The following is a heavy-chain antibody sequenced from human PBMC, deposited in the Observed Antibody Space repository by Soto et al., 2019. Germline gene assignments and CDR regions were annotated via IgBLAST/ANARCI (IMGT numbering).Heavy chain of an antibody. CDR3: ARNLGYYDRSGPRFDN. D-gene: IGHD3-22*01. J-gene: IGHJ5*02. Sequence: SETLSLTCTLSGGSISNYYWTWIRQPPGKGLECIGYIYYSGTTNYNPSLESRVTISVDTAKNQFSLRLTSVTAADTAVYYCARNLGYYDRSGPRFDNWGLGTLVTVS. V-gene: IGHV4-59*01. CDR2: IYYSGTT. CDR1: GGSISNYY.